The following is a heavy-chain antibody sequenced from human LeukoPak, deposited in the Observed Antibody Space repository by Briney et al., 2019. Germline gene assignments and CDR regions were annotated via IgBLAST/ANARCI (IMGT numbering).Heavy chain of an antibody. Sequence: GASVKVSCKASGYTFTSYGVNWVRQAPGQGLEWMGIINPSDGRSPYTQKLQGRVTMTRDMSTRTVYMEVRSLRSDDTAVYYCARDRFGGITIFGVGQYYFDYWGQGTLVTVSS. V-gene: IGHV1-46*01. CDR1: GYTFTSYG. J-gene: IGHJ4*02. D-gene: IGHD3-3*01. CDR2: INPSDGRS. CDR3: ARDRFGGITIFGVGQYYFDY.